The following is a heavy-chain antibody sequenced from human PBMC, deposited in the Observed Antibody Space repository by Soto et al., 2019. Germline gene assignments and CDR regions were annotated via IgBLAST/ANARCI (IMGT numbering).Heavy chain of an antibody. CDR3: AKGMYYYDSSGYRLFDY. V-gene: IGHV3-23*01. J-gene: IGHJ4*02. D-gene: IGHD3-22*01. Sequence: PGGSLRLSCAASGFTFRNYAMNWVRQTPGKGLEWVSGVSVSGGTTYYADSVKGRFTVSRDNSKITVYLQMNSLRADDTAVYFCAKGMYYYDSSGYRLFDYWGQGTLVTVSS. CDR1: GFTFRNYA. CDR2: VSVSGGTT.